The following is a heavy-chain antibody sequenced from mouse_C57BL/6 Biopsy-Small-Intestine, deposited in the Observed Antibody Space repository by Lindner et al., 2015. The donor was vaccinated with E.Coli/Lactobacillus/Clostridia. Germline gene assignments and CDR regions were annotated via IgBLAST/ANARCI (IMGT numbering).Heavy chain of an antibody. CDR2: INPYNDGT. D-gene: IGHD4-1*01. J-gene: IGHJ3*01. CDR1: GYTFTSYV. CDR3: AREGYTGTRPFAY. Sequence: VQLQESGPELVKPGASVKMSCKASGYTFTSYVVHWVKQKPGQGLEWIGYINPYNDGTKYNEKFKGKATLTSDKSSSTAYMELSSLTSEDSAVYYCAREGYTGTRPFAYWGQGTLVTVSA. V-gene: IGHV1-14*01.